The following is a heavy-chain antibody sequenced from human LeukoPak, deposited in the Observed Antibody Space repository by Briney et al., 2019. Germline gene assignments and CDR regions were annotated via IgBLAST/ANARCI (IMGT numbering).Heavy chain of an antibody. V-gene: IGHV3-21*01. J-gene: IGHJ4*02. CDR2: ISSSSSYI. D-gene: IGHD6-13*01. CDR1: GFTFSSYS. CDR3: AKETSGYSSSWYWAH. Sequence: GGSPRLSCAASGFTFSSYSMNWVRQAPGKGLEWVSSISSSSSYIYYADSVKGRFTISRDNAKNSLYLQMNSLRAEDTAVYYCAKETSGYSSSWYWAHWGQGTLVTVSS.